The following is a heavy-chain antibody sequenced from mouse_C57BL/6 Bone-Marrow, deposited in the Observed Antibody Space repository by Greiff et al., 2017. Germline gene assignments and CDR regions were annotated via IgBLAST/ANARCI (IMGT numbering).Heavy chain of an antibody. CDR2: IDPSDSYT. CDR1: GYTFTSYW. CDR3: AREGGVYYVWFAY. Sequence: VQLQQPGAELVMPGASVKLSCKASGYTFTSYWMHWVKQRPGQGLEWIGEIDPSDSYTNYNQKFKGKSTLTVDKSSSTAYMQLSSLRSEDSAVYYCAREGGVYYVWFAYWGQGTLVTVSA. J-gene: IGHJ3*01. V-gene: IGHV1-69*01. D-gene: IGHD1-1*01.